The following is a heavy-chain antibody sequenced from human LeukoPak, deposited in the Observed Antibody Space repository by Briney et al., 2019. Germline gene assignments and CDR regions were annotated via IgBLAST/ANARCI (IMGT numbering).Heavy chain of an antibody. V-gene: IGHV1-2*07. CDR2: INPKNGGA. Sequence: GASVKVSCKTSGYTFIGYYMHWVRQAPGQGLEWMGWINPKNGGANYAPRFQGRVTMTRDRSISTVYMELSSLRSEDTAVYYCARDNSVGDTAWWFDPWGQGTLVTVSS. D-gene: IGHD1-26*01. J-gene: IGHJ5*02. CDR3: ARDNSVGDTAWWFDP. CDR1: GYTFIGYY.